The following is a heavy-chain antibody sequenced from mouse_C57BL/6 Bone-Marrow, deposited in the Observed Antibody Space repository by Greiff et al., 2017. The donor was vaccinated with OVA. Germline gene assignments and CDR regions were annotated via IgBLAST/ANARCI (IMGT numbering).Heavy chain of an antibody. V-gene: IGHV1-81*01. CDR2: IYPRSGNT. CDR1: GYTFTSYG. CDR3: ARTRRGFAY. J-gene: IGHJ3*01. Sequence: QVQLQQSGAELARPGASVKLSCKASGYTFTSYGISWVKQRTGQGLEWIGEIYPRSGNTYYNQKFKGKATLTADKSSSTAYMELRSLTSEDSAVYFCARTRRGFAYWGKGTLVTVSA.